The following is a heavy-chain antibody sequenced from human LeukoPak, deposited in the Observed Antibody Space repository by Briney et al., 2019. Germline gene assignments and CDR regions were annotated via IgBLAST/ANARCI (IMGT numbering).Heavy chain of an antibody. D-gene: IGHD6-13*01. J-gene: IGHJ4*02. V-gene: IGHV3-23*01. Sequence: GGSLRLSCAASGFTFSSYAMSWVRQAPGKGLECVSAISGSGGSTYYADSVKGRFTISRDNSKNTLYLQMNSLRAEDTAVYYCAKDGEQQLFHFDYWGQGTLVTVSS. CDR1: GFTFSSYA. CDR2: ISGSGGST. CDR3: AKDGEQQLFHFDY.